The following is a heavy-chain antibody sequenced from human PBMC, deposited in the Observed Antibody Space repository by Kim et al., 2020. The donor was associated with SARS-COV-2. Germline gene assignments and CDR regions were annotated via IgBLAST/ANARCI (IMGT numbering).Heavy chain of an antibody. V-gene: IGHV4-34*01. CDR3: ARETQLLWFGAQIDY. D-gene: IGHD3-10*01. J-gene: IGHJ4*02. Sequence: SETLSLTCAVYGGSFSGYYWSWIRQPPGKGLEWIGEINHNGSTNYNPSLKSRVTISVDTSKNQFSLKLSSVTAADTAVYYCARETQLLWFGAQIDYWGQGTLVTVSS. CDR1: GGSFSGYY. CDR2: INHNGST.